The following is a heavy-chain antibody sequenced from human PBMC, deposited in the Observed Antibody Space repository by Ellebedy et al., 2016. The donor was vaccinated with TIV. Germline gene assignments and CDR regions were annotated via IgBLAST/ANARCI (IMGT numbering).Heavy chain of an antibody. CDR1: GDSIPYYY. Sequence: MPGGSLRLSCTVSGDSIPYYYWSWIRQPPGKGLEWIGNISYSGSTNYNPSLKSRVTISVDTSKNQFSLKLSSVTAADTAVYYCARGGAGSRTYFYYYGMDVWGQGTTVTVSS. CDR3: ARGGAGSRTYFYYYGMDV. J-gene: IGHJ6*02. CDR2: ISYSGST. V-gene: IGHV4-59*01. D-gene: IGHD6-19*01.